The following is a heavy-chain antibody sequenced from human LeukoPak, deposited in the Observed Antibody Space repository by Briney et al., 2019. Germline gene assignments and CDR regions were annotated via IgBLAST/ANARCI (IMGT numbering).Heavy chain of an antibody. D-gene: IGHD3-10*01. J-gene: IGHJ4*02. CDR1: GFTFSSYA. CDR3: AKASWVSSADAVL. Sequence: GGSLTLSCVASGFTFSSYAMSWVRQAPARGLEWVSSLRGDGETFYADSVRGRFTLSRDEPRNMVFLHLNNLRVEDTALYYCAKASWVSSADAVLWGQGTVVTVS. CDR2: LRGDGET. V-gene: IGHV3-23*01.